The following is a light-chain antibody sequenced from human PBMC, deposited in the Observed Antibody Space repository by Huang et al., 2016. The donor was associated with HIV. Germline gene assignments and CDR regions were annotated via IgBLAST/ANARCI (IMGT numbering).Light chain of an antibody. V-gene: IGKV4-1*01. Sequence: DIVMTQSPKALSVSLGGRATINCTSSQTVLYDHNKKNYLAWYQQKTGPPPQLLIYWAATRESGVSDRFTGSGSGTEFTLSIDNLQSDDGAVYYCQQFLDLPITFSGGTTVE. CDR2: WAA. CDR3: QQFLDLPIT. CDR1: QTVLYDHNKKNY. J-gene: IGKJ4*01.